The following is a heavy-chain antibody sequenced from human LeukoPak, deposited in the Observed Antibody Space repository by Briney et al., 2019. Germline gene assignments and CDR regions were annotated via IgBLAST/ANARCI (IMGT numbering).Heavy chain of an antibody. D-gene: IGHD1-26*01. CDR3: ARWGGSYPLPWDY. CDR1: GYTFTGYY. CDR2: INPNSGGT. J-gene: IGHJ4*02. V-gene: IGHV1-2*02. Sequence: ASVKVSCKASGYTFTGYYMHWVRQAPGQGLEWMGWINPNSGGTNYAQKFQGRVTMTSDTSISTAYTELSRLISDDTAVYYCARWGGSYPLPWDYWGQGTLVTVSS.